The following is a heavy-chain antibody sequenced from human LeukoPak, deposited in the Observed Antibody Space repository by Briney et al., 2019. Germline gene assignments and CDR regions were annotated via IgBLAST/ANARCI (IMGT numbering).Heavy chain of an antibody. CDR1: GGSISSYY. J-gene: IGHJ5*02. CDR2: IYYSGST. Sequence: PSETLSLTCTVSGGSISSYYWSWIRQPPGKGLEWIGYIYYSGSTYYNPSLKSRVTISVDTSKNQFSLKLSSVTAADTAVYYCARDHVGYCSSTSCVNWFDPWGQGTLVTVSS. CDR3: ARDHVGYCSSTSCVNWFDP. V-gene: IGHV4-59*12. D-gene: IGHD2-2*01.